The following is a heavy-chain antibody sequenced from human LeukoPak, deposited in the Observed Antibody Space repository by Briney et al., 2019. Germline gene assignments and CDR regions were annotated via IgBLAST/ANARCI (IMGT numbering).Heavy chain of an antibody. V-gene: IGHV1-8*03. CDR2: MNPNSGNT. D-gene: IGHD6-6*01. CDR1: GYTFTSYD. Sequence: GASVKVSCKASGYTFTSYDINWVRQATGQGLEWMGWMNPNSGNTGYAQKFQGRVTITRNTSINTAYMELSSLRSEDTAAYYCARGGVYSSSNYYYYYYMDVWGKGTTVTVSS. CDR3: ARGGVYSSSNYYYYYYMDV. J-gene: IGHJ6*03.